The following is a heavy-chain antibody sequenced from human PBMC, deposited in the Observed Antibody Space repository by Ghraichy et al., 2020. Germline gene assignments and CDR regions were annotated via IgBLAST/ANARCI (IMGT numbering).Heavy chain of an antibody. CDR2: IYYSGST. CDR1: GGSISSYY. Sequence: SETLSLTCTVSGGSISSYYWSWIRQPPGKGLEWIGYIYYSGSTNYNPSLKSRVTISVDTSKNQFSLKLSSVTAADTAVYYCARDGYYHSSSWNYYYYYMDVWGKGTTVTVSS. V-gene: IGHV4-59*01. D-gene: IGHD6-13*01. J-gene: IGHJ6*03. CDR3: ARDGYYHSSSWNYYYYYMDV.